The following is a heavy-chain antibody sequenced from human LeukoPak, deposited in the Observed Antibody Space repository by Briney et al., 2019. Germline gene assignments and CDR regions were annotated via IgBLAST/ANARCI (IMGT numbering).Heavy chain of an antibody. V-gene: IGHV3-21*01. CDR3: ARDRRYCSSTSCYFFDY. Sequence: GGSLRLSCAASGFTFSSYSMKWVRQAPGKGLEWVSSISSSSYIYYADSVKGRFTISRDNAKNSLYLQMNSLRAEDTAVYYCARDRRYCSSTSCYFFDYWGQGTLVTVSS. CDR1: GFTFSSYS. CDR2: ISSSSYI. J-gene: IGHJ4*02. D-gene: IGHD2-2*01.